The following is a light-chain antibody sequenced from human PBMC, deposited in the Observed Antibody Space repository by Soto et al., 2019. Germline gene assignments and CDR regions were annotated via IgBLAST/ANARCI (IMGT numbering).Light chain of an antibody. CDR2: EVS. V-gene: IGLV2-8*01. J-gene: IGLJ2*01. CDR1: SSALDIYNS. CDR3: SSNAGNIEV. Sequence: QSAPTQPPSASGSPGQSVTISCTGTSSALDIYNSVSWYQQHPGEAPKLMIYEVSKRPSGVPDRFSGAKSGNTASLTVSGLQAEDEADYYCSSNAGNIEVFGGGTKLTVL.